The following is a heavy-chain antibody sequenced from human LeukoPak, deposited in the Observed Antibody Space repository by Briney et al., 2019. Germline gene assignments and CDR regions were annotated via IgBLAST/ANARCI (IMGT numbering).Heavy chain of an antibody. CDR2: ISSGGGTT. CDR3: ARRGSGRYFDY. J-gene: IGHJ4*02. Sequence: QPGGSLRPSCAASGFSFTTYGMTWVRQAPGKGLEWVSVISSGGGTTYYADSVKGRFTISRDNSKNTVYLQMNTLRAEDTAIYYCARRGSGRYFDYWGQGTLVTVSS. V-gene: IGHV3-23*01. D-gene: IGHD6-19*01. CDR1: GFSFTTYG.